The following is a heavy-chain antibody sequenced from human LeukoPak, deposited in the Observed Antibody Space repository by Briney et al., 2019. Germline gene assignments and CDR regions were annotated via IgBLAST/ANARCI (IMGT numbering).Heavy chain of an antibody. D-gene: IGHD1-26*01. J-gene: IGHJ5*02. Sequence: SDTLSLTCTVSGDSISTSKSYWGWIRQPPGKGLEWIGRIYTSGSTNYNPSLKSRVTISVDTSKNQFSLKLASLTAADTAVYYCARRPIVGSTGFYFDPWGPGTLVTVSS. CDR2: IYTSGST. V-gene: IGHV4-39*01. CDR1: GDSISTSKSY. CDR3: ARRPIVGSTGFYFDP.